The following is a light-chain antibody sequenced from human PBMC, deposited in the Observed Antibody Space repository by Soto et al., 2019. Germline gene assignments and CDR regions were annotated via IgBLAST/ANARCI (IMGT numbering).Light chain of an antibody. CDR2: GAS. CDR3: QQDYNWPPYT. CDR1: QRVSSN. V-gene: IGKV3-15*01. J-gene: IGKJ2*01. Sequence: VLTKSPATVSVSPGYRATLSCRASQRVSSNLAWYQQKPAQTPRLLLYGASTRATGVPPRFSGSRSGTEFTLTISSLLSEDVAVYYCQQDYNWPPYTSGQGTKVDI.